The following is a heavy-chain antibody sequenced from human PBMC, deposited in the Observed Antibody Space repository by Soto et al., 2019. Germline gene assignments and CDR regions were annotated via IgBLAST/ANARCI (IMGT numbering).Heavy chain of an antibody. D-gene: IGHD5-18*01. CDR2: IYYSGNT. J-gene: IGHJ5*02. CDR1: GGSVSSGDYY. Sequence: SETLSLTCTVSGGSVSSGDYYWSWIRQPPGKGLEWIGYIYYSGNTNYNPSLKSRVIISVDTSKNLFSLKLTSVTAADTAVYYCARIPVDTSMIDWLDPWGQGTLVTSPQ. V-gene: IGHV4-61*08. CDR3: ARIPVDTSMIDWLDP.